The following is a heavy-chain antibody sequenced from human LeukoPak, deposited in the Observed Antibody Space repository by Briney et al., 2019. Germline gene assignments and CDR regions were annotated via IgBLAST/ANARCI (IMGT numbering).Heavy chain of an antibody. Sequence: PGGSLRLSCAASGFTFSSYAMSWVRQAPGKGLEWVSGISGSGSSTYYADSVKGRFTISRDNSKNTLYLQMNSLRAEDTAVYYCAKENDDSSGYFDYWGQGTLVTVSS. J-gene: IGHJ4*02. D-gene: IGHD3-22*01. CDR3: AKENDDSSGYFDY. CDR2: ISGSGSST. CDR1: GFTFSSYA. V-gene: IGHV3-23*01.